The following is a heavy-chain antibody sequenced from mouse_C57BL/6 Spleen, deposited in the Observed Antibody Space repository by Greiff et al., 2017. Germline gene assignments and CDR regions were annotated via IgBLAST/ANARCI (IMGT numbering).Heavy chain of an antibody. CDR2: INPNNGGT. J-gene: IGHJ2*01. Sequence: DVKLQESGPELVKPGASVKMSCKASGYTFTDYNMHWVKQSHGKSLEWIGYINPNNGGTSYNQKFKGKATLTVNKSSSTAYMELRSLTSEDSAVYYCARMEANWDFYFDYWGQGTTLTVSS. CDR1: GYTFTDYN. V-gene: IGHV1-22*01. D-gene: IGHD4-1*01. CDR3: ARMEANWDFYFDY.